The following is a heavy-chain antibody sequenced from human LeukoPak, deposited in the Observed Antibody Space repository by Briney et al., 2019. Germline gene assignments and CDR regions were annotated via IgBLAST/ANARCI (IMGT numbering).Heavy chain of an antibody. D-gene: IGHD6-19*01. Sequence: GGSLRLSCAASGFTFSSYSTNWVRQAPGKGLEWVSSISSSSSYIYYADSVKGRFTISRDNAKNSLYLQMNSLRAEDTAVYYCARDPLNSGWYEKYFQHWGQGTLVTVSS. V-gene: IGHV3-21*01. CDR2: ISSSSSYI. J-gene: IGHJ1*01. CDR1: GFTFSSYS. CDR3: ARDPLNSGWYEKYFQH.